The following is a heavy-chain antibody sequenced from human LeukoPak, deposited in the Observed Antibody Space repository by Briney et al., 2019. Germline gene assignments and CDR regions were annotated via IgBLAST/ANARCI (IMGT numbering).Heavy chain of an antibody. J-gene: IGHJ6*03. CDR1: GYTFTGYY. CDR2: INPNSGGT. V-gene: IGHV1-2*02. Sequence: GASVKVSCKASGYTFTGYYMHWVRQAPGQGLEWMGWINPNSGGTNYAQKFQGRVTKTRGTSISTAYMELSRLRSDDTAVYYCARDAEYQLTQDYYYYYYMDVWGKGTTVTVSS. CDR3: ARDAEYQLTQDYYYYYYMDV. D-gene: IGHD2-2*01.